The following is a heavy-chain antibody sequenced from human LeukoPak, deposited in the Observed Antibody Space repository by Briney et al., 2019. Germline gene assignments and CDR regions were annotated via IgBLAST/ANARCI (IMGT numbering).Heavy chain of an antibody. CDR1: GGSISRSSYY. Sequence: SETPSLTCTVSGGSISRSSYYWGWIRQPPGKGLEWIGSIYYRGSTYYNPSLKSRVTISVDTSKNQFSLKLSSVTAADTAVYYCASSSRRTNLVDYWGQGTLVTVSS. D-gene: IGHD1-7*01. CDR3: ASSSRRTNLVDY. CDR2: IYYRGST. V-gene: IGHV4-39*01. J-gene: IGHJ4*02.